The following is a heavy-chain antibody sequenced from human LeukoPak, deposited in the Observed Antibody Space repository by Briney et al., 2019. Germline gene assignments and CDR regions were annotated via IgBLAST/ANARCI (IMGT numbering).Heavy chain of an antibody. CDR2: INADGSTT. V-gene: IGHV3-74*01. Sequence: GGSLRLSCAASGSGFTFNNYWMHWVRQAPGKGLVWVSRINADGSTTSYADSVRGRFTISRDNAKNTLYLQMNSLRAEDTAVYYCARSTGGGDYWGQGTLVTVSS. CDR1: GSGFTFNNYW. J-gene: IGHJ4*02. CDR3: ARSTGGGDY.